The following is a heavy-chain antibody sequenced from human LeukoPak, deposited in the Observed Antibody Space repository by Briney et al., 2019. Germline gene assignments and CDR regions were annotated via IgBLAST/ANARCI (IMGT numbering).Heavy chain of an antibody. CDR3: ARGARGSGTASDY. Sequence: GGSLRLSCAASGFTFDDYAMHWVRQAPGKGLVWVSRINSDGSSTTYMDSVKGRFTISRDNAKNTLHLQMNSLRAEDTAVYYCARGARGSGTASDYWGQGTLVTVSS. V-gene: IGHV3-74*01. J-gene: IGHJ4*02. D-gene: IGHD3-10*01. CDR1: GFTFDDYA. CDR2: INSDGSST.